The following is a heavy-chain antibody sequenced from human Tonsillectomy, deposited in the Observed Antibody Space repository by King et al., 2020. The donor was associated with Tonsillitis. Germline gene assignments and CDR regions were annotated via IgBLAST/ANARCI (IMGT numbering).Heavy chain of an antibody. CDR2: ISAYNGNT. CDR3: ARAAALIAAASMDV. CDR1: GYTFTNYG. V-gene: IGHV1-18*01. Sequence: QLVQSGAEVKKPGASVKVSCKASGYTFTNYGISWVRQAPGEGLEWMGRISAYNGNTNYAQKLQGRVTMTTDTSTDKAYMELSSLRSDDTAGYYCARAAALIAAASMDVWGQGTTVTVSS. J-gene: IGHJ6*02. D-gene: IGHD6-13*01.